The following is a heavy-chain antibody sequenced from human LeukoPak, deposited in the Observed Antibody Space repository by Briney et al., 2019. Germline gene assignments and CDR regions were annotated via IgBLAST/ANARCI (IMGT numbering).Heavy chain of an antibody. Sequence: PGRSLRLSCAASGFTFDDYAMHWVRQAPGKGLEWVSGISWNSGSIGYADSVKGRFTISRDNAKNSLYLQMNSLRAEDTALYYCAKGREYSYGVDYWGQGTLVTVSS. V-gene: IGHV3-9*01. D-gene: IGHD5-18*01. J-gene: IGHJ4*02. CDR3: AKGREYSYGVDY. CDR1: GFTFDDYA. CDR2: ISWNSGSI.